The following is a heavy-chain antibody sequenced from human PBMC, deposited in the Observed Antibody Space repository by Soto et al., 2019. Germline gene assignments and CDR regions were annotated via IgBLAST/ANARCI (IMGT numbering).Heavy chain of an antibody. CDR2: VYYSGST. Sequence: QVQLQESGPGLVKPSETLSLTCTVSGGSISTYYWSWVRQPPGKGLEWIGDVYYSGSTNYNPSLKSRVTISVDTSKNPFSLKLTSVTAADTAMYYCARGGRSAYYDYMGVWGKGTTVTFSS. J-gene: IGHJ6*03. V-gene: IGHV4-59*01. CDR1: GGSISTYY. CDR3: ARGGRSAYYDYMGV.